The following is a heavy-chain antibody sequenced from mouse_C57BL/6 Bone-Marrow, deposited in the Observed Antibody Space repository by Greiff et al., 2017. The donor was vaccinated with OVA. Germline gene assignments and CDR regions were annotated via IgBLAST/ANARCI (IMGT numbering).Heavy chain of an antibody. CDR3: TTLLRYPWFAY. Sequence: VQLQQSGAELVRPGASVKLSCTASGFNFTDYYMHWVKQRPEQGLEWIGRIDPEDGDTEYAPKFQGKATLTADTSSNTAYLQLSSLTSEDTAVYYGTTLLRYPWFAYWGQGTLVTVSA. CDR1: GFNFTDYY. V-gene: IGHV14-1*01. D-gene: IGHD1-1*01. CDR2: IDPEDGDT. J-gene: IGHJ3*01.